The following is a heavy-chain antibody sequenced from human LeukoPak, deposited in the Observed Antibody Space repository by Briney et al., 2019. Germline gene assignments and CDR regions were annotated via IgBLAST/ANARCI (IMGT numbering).Heavy chain of an antibody. CDR2: IYYSGST. V-gene: IGHV4-39*01. CDR3: ARRAAAALNWFDP. J-gene: IGHJ5*02. CDR1: GGSISSSSYY. D-gene: IGHD6-13*01. Sequence: PSETLSLTCTVSGGSISSSSYYWGWIRQPPGQGLEWIGSIYYSGSTYYNPSLKSRVTISVDTSKNQFSLKLSSVTAADTAVYYCARRAAAALNWFDPWGQGTLVTVSS.